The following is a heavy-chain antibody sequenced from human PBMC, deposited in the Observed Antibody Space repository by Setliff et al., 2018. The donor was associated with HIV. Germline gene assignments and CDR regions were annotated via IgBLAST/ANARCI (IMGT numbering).Heavy chain of an antibody. CDR1: GYTFTSYY. J-gene: IGHJ4*02. Sequence: ASVKVSCKASGYTFTSYYMHWVRQAPGQGLEWMGIINPSGGSTSYAQKFQGRVTMTRDTSTSTVYMELSSLRSEDTAVYYCARSPTVTTYRVYFDYWGQGTLVTVSS. V-gene: IGHV1-46*01. CDR3: ARSPTVTTYRVYFDY. D-gene: IGHD4-17*01. CDR2: INPSGGST.